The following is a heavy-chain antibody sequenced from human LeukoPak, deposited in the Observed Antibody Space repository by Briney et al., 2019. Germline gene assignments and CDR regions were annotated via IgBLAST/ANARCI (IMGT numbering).Heavy chain of an antibody. CDR1: GFTFDDYA. CDR2: ISGDGGST. Sequence: QSGGSLRLSCAASGFTFDDYAMHWVRQAPGKGLGWVSLISGDGGSTYYADSVKGRFTISRDNSKNSLYLQMNSLRTEDTALYYCAKDWDTYYYYGMDVWGQGTTVTVSS. V-gene: IGHV3-43*02. J-gene: IGHJ6*02. D-gene: IGHD5-18*01. CDR3: AKDWDTYYYYGMDV.